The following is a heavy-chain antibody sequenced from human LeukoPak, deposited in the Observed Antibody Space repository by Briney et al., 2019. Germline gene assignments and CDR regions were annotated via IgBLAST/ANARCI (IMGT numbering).Heavy chain of an antibody. CDR1: GYIFTGYY. V-gene: IGHV1-2*02. J-gene: IGHJ4*02. CDR3: ARHPYSGSYHFDY. CDR2: INPNSGGT. Sequence: ASVKVSCEASGYIFTGYYMHWVRRAPGQGLEWMGWINPNSGGTNSAQKFQGRVTMTRDTSISTAYMELSRLTSDDTAVYYCARHPYSGSYHFDYWGQGTLVTVSS. D-gene: IGHD1-26*01.